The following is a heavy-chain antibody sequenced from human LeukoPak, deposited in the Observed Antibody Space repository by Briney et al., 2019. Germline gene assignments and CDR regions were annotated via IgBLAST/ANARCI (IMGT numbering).Heavy chain of an antibody. CDR2: IYYSGST. V-gene: IGHV4-59*08. J-gene: IGHJ3*02. D-gene: IGHD3-3*01. CDR3: ARMIYDIWSGYSQPKDAFDI. Sequence: PSETLSLTCTVSGGSISSYYWSWIRQPPGKGLEWIGYIYYSGSTNYNPSLKSRVTISVDTSKNQFSLKLSSVTAADTAVYYCARMIYDIWSGYSQPKDAFDIWGQGTMVTVSS. CDR1: GGSISSYY.